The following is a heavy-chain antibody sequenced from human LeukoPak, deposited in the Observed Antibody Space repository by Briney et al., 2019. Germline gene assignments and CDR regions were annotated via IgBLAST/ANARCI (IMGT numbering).Heavy chain of an antibody. D-gene: IGHD1-26*01. J-gene: IGHJ4*02. CDR1: GYSISSGYY. CDR3: ARSGSYSYYFDY. V-gene: IGHV4-38-2*02. CDR2: IYHSGST. Sequence: SETLSLTCTVSGYSISSGYYWGWIRQPPGKGLEWIGSIYHSGSTYYSPSLKSRVTISVDTSKNQFSLKLSSVTAADTAVYSCARSGSYSYYFDYWGQGTLVTVSS.